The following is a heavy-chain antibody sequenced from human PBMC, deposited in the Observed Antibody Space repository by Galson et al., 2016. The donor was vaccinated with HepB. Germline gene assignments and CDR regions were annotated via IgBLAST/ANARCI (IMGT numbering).Heavy chain of an antibody. V-gene: IGHV1-18*01. CDR2: ISGYSGNT. CDR3: TRVPNYDYVWVSYRYGYYHGMDV. D-gene: IGHD3-16*02. J-gene: IGHJ6*02. Sequence: SVKVSCKASGYTFSNYGITWVRQAPGQGPEWMGWISGYSGNTKYAQKFQARFTMTTDTSTTTAYMELRSLRSDDTAVYYCTRVPNYDYVWVSYRYGYYHGMDVWGQGTTVTVSS. CDR1: GYTFSNYG.